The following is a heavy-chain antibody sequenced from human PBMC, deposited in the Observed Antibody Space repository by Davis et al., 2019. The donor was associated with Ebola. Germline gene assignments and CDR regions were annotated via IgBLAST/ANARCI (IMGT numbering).Heavy chain of an antibody. CDR1: RGSFSGYY. CDR3: ARGYSSSWYTKGIVDV. J-gene: IGHJ6*02. CDR2: INHSGST. V-gene: IGHV4-34*01. D-gene: IGHD6-13*01. Sequence: SETLSLTCAVYRGSFSGYYWSWIRQPPGKGLEWIGEINHSGSTNYNPSLKSRVTISVDTSKNQFSLKLSSVTAADTAVYYCARGYSSSWYTKGIVDVWGQGTTVTVSS.